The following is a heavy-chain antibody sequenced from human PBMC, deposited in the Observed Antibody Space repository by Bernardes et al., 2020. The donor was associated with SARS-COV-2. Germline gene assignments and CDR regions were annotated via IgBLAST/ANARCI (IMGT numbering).Heavy chain of an antibody. CDR2: IYYSGNT. Sequence: WESLGLTCTVSGGSIGSKSYYWGWIRQPTGKGLEWIGNIYYSGNTYYNPSLKSRVTISADTSKNQFSLRVSSVTAADTAVYYCATLDYGDPRYSWFDPWGQGILVTVSS. V-gene: IGHV4-39*01. CDR1: GGSIGSKSYY. J-gene: IGHJ5*02. CDR3: ATLDYGDPRYSWFDP. D-gene: IGHD4-17*01.